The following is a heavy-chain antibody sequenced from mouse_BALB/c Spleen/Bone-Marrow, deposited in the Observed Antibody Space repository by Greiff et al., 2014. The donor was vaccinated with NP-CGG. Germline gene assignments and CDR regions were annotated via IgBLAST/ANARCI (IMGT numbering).Heavy chain of an antibody. CDR1: GYTFTSYV. V-gene: IGHV1-14*01. J-gene: IGHJ4*01. Sequence: VQLQQPGPELVKPGASVKMSCKASGYTFTSYVIHWVKQKPGQGLDWIGYINPYNDGTKYNEKFKGKATLTSDKSSSTAYMEPSSRTSEDSAVYYCARWRYPYAMDYWGQGTSVTASS. CDR3: ARWRYPYAMDY. D-gene: IGHD2-12*01. CDR2: INPYNDGT.